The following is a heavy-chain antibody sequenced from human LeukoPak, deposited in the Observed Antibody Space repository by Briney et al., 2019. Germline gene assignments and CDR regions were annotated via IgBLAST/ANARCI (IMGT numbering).Heavy chain of an antibody. CDR2: IYPGDSDT. Sequence: GESLKISCKGSGYSFTSYWIGWVRQMPGKGLEWMGIIYPGDSDTRYSPSFQGQVTISADKSISTAYLQWSSLKASDTAMYYCARLSPGFWSGYVNYLDYWGQGALVTVSS. D-gene: IGHD3-3*01. V-gene: IGHV5-51*01. CDR1: GYSFTSYW. CDR3: ARLSPGFWSGYVNYLDY. J-gene: IGHJ4*02.